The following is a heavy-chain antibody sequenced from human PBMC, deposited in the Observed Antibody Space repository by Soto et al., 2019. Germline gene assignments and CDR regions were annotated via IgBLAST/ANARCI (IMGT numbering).Heavy chain of an antibody. CDR2: IQPDGSQQ. Sequence: HLVESGGSLARPGGSLTLSCAASGFALGNYWMSWVRLAPGKGPEWVANIQPDGSQQYYVDSVKGRFTIPRDNAKNSLSLEMNILRVEDTAVGYCARAGYWGQGALVTVSS. CDR1: GFALGNYW. CDR3: ARAGY. J-gene: IGHJ4*02. V-gene: IGHV3-7*01.